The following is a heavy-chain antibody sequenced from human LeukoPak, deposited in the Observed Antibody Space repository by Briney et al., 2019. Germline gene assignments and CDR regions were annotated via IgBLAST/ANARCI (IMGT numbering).Heavy chain of an antibody. CDR1: GGSFSGYY. CDR3: ARDVHRADIVVVPAAHTNWFDP. CDR2: INHSGST. D-gene: IGHD2-2*01. Sequence: SETLSLTCAVYGGSFSGYYWSWIRQPPGKGLEWIGEINHSGSTNYNPSLKSRVTISVDTSKNQFSLKLSSVTAADTAVYYCARDVHRADIVVVPAAHTNWFDPWGQGTLVTVSS. V-gene: IGHV4-34*01. J-gene: IGHJ5*02.